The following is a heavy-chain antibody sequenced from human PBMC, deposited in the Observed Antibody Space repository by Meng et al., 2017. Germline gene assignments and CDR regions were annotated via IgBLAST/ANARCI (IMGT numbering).Heavy chain of an antibody. D-gene: IGHD6-6*01. Sequence: GESLKISCAASGFTFSSYGMHWVRQAPGKGLEWVAVIWYDGSNKYYADSVKGRFNISRDNSKNTLYLQMNSLRAEDTAVYYCARGVRAPVDYYYYGMDVWGHGTTVTVSS. CDR2: IWYDGSNK. CDR3: ARGVRAPVDYYYYGMDV. CDR1: GFTFSSYG. J-gene: IGHJ6*02. V-gene: IGHV3-33*01.